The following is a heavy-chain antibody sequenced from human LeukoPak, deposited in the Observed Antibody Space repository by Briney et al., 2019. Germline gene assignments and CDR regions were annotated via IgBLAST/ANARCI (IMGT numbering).Heavy chain of an antibody. CDR3: AKDRIAVAGTHYYYYYGMDV. CDR2: ISWNSGSI. Sequence: PGRSLRLSCAASGFTFDDYAMHWVRQAPGKGLEWVSGISWNSGSIGYADSVKGRFTISRDNAKNSLYLQMNSLRAEDTALYYCAKDRIAVAGTHYYYYYGMDVWGQGTTITVSS. CDR1: GFTFDDYA. J-gene: IGHJ6*02. D-gene: IGHD6-19*01. V-gene: IGHV3-9*01.